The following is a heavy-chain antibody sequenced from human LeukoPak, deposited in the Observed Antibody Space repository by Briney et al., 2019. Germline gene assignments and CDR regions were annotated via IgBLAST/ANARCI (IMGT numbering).Heavy chain of an antibody. D-gene: IGHD2-21*02. CDR2: IYYSGST. Sequence: SETLSLTCTVSGGSISSYYWSWIRQPPGKGLEWIGYIYYSGSTNYNPSLKSRVTISVDASKNQFSLKLSSVTAADTAVYYCARVTAYYYYYMDVWGKGTTVTVSS. V-gene: IGHV4-59*01. J-gene: IGHJ6*03. CDR1: GGSISSYY. CDR3: ARVTAYYYYYMDV.